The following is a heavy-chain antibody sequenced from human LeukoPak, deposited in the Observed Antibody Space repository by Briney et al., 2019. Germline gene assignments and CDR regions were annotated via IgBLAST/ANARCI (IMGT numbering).Heavy chain of an antibody. V-gene: IGHV3-11*01. D-gene: IGHD3-22*01. CDR1: GFTFSDYY. CDR3: ARDLTYYYDSSGYWGAFDI. CDR2: ISSSGSTI. J-gene: IGHJ3*02. Sequence: GGSLRLSCAASGFTFSDYYMSWIRQAPGKGLEWVSYISSSGSTIYYADSVKGRFTISRGNAKNSLYLQMNSLRAEDTAVYYCARDLTYYYDSSGYWGAFDIWGQGTMVTVSS.